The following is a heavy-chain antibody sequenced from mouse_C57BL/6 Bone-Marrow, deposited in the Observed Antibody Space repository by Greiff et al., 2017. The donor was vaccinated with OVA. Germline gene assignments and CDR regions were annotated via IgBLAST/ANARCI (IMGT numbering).Heavy chain of an antibody. CDR1: GYAFSSYW. J-gene: IGHJ3*01. V-gene: IGHV1-80*01. CDR3: ASTYYGYDGVFAY. CDR2: IYPGDGDT. Sequence: QVQLKQSGAELVKPGASVKISCKASGYAFSSYWMNWVKQRPGKGLAWIGQIYPGDGDTNYNGKFKGKATLTADKSSSTAYMQLSSLTSEDSAVYFCASTYYGYDGVFAYWGQGTLVTVSA. D-gene: IGHD2-9*01.